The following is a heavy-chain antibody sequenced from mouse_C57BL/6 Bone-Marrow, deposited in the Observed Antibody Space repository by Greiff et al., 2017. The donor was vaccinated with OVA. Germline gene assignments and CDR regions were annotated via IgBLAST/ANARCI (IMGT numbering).Heavy chain of an antibody. CDR1: GYSITSGYD. V-gene: IGHV3-1*01. CDR3: ARGGYASFAY. D-gene: IGHD6-1*01. CDR2: ISYSGST. Sequence: EVQLQESGPGMVKPSQSLSLTCTVTGYSITSGYDWHWIRHFPGNKLEWMGYISYSGSTNYNPSLKSRISITHDTSKNHFFLKLNSVTTEDTATYYCARGGYASFAYWGQGTLVTVSA. J-gene: IGHJ3*01.